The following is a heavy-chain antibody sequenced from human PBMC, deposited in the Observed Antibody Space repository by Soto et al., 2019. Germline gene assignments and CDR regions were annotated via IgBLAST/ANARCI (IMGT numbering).Heavy chain of an antibody. CDR1: GGFISSGGYS. V-gene: IGHV4-30-2*01. CDR2: IYHSGST. J-gene: IGHJ5*02. Sequence: LSRTYSVSGGFISSGGYSWSWIWQPPGKGLEWIGYIYHSGSTYYNPSLKSRVTISVDRSKTQFSLKLSSVTAADTAVYYCPRVTGPWGKGTLVTVSS. CDR3: PRVTGP.